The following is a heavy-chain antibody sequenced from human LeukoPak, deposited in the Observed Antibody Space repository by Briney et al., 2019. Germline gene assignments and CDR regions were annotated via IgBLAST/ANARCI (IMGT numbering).Heavy chain of an antibody. Sequence: ASVKVSCKASGYTFTGYYVHWVRQAPGQGLEWMGWINPDSGGTNNAQKFQGRVTMTRDTSISTAYMELSRLRSDDTAVYYCAREAVAATDDAFDIWGQGTMVTVSS. V-gene: IGHV1-2*02. CDR3: AREAVAATDDAFDI. D-gene: IGHD2-15*01. J-gene: IGHJ3*02. CDR2: INPDSGGT. CDR1: GYTFTGYY.